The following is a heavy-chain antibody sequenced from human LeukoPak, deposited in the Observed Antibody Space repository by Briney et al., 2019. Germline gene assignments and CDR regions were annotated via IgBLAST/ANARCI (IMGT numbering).Heavy chain of an antibody. CDR3: ARDRKGWLVYLYWYFDL. CDR1: GGSISSSSYY. CDR2: IYYSGST. Sequence: SETLSLTCTVSGGSISSSSYYWGWIRQPPGKGLEWIGSIYYSGSTYYNPSLKSRVTISVDTSKNQFSLKLSSVTAADTAVYYCARDRKGWLVYLYWYFDLWGRGTLVTVSS. V-gene: IGHV4-39*07. J-gene: IGHJ2*01. D-gene: IGHD6-19*01.